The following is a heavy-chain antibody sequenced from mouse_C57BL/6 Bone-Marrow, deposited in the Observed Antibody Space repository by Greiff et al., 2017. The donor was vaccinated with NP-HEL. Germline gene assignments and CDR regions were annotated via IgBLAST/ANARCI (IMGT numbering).Heavy chain of an antibody. CDR3: ARRLDYDYDEFAY. CDR2: FHPYNDDT. J-gene: IGHJ3*01. CDR1: GYTFTTYP. D-gene: IGHD2-4*01. Sequence: VQLQPSGAELVKPGASVKMSCKASGYTFTTYPIEWINQNHGKSLEWIGNFHPYNDDTKYNEKFKGKATLTVEKSSSTFYMELSRLTSDDSAVYYCARRLDYDYDEFAYWGQGTRVTVYA. V-gene: IGHV1-47*01.